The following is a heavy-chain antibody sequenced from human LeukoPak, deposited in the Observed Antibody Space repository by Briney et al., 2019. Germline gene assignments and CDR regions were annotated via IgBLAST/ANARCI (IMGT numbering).Heavy chain of an antibody. CDR2: MNPNSADT. CDR3: ARAIRYQLLSDY. Sequence: ASVKVSCKTSGYTFSPYDINWLRQAAGQGLEWMGWMNPNSADTGFAQKFQGRAAIPRDTSTATAYLELSGLTSEDTAVYYCARAIRYQLLSDYWGQGTLVTVSS. D-gene: IGHD2-2*01. J-gene: IGHJ4*02. CDR1: GYTFSPYD. V-gene: IGHV1-8*02.